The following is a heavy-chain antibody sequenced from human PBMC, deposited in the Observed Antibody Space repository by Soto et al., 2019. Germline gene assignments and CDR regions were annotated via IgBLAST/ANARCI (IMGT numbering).Heavy chain of an antibody. Sequence: EVQLVESGGGLIQPGGSLRLSCAASGFTVSSNYMTWVRQAPGKGLEWVSAIYSGGSTYYADSVKGRFTISRDNSKNTRYLQTNSLRGEDTAVYYCARARSTAAGLFDYWGLGTLVTVSS. CDR3: ARARSTAAGLFDY. CDR1: GFTVSSNY. J-gene: IGHJ4*02. CDR2: IYSGGST. V-gene: IGHV3-53*01. D-gene: IGHD6-13*01.